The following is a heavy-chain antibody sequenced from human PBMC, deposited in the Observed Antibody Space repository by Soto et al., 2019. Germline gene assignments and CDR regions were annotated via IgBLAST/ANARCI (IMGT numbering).Heavy chain of an antibody. CDR1: GDTLSTYY. CDR3: ARGVGYSDSSGYPFDY. V-gene: IGHV1-46*03. CDR2: INPRSGKT. D-gene: IGHD3-22*01. J-gene: IGHJ4*02. Sequence: VQLVQSGAEVKRPGASVKISCKASGDTLSTYYMHWARQAPGQGLEWMGIINPRSGKTNYPQKFKGRVTMTRDTSTTTVYMGLSTLRSEDTAMYYCARGVGYSDSSGYPFDYWGQGTLVTVSS.